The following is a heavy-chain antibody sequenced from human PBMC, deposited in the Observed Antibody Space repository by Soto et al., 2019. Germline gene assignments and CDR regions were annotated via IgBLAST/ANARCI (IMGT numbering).Heavy chain of an antibody. CDR3: AKSGCANGVCYTRGEGIDP. CDR2: MSYDGSNK. J-gene: IGHJ5*02. V-gene: IGHV3-30*18. D-gene: IGHD2-8*01. CDR1: GFTFSSYA. Sequence: QVQLVESGGGVVQPGRSLRLSCAASGFTFSSYAIHWVRQAPGKGLEWVEVMSYDGSNKHYTDSVKGRFTISRDNSKNTLYLQMNSLRAEDTAVYYCAKSGCANGVCYTRGEGIDPWGQGTLVTVSS.